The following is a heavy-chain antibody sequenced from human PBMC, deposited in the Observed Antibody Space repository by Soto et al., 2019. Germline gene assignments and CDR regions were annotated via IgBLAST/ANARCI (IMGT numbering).Heavy chain of an antibody. D-gene: IGHD1-26*01. V-gene: IGHV3-74*01. Sequence: GGSLRLSCTASGFTFNTHWMHFVRHAPGKGLVWVSRIYFDGSTTNYADSVKGRLTSSRDNAKNTVYLHVNTLRDEDTGVYYCARGGAMGVDYWGQGTLVTVSS. CDR1: GFTFNTHW. CDR2: IYFDGSTT. J-gene: IGHJ4*02. CDR3: ARGGAMGVDY.